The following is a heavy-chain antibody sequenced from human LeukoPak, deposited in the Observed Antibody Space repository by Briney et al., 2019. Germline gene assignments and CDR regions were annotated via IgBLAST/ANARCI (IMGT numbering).Heavy chain of an antibody. V-gene: IGHV3-7*01. CDR1: GFTFSSYW. J-gene: IGHJ4*02. Sequence: PGGSLRLSCAASGFTFSSYWMSWVRQAPGKGLEWVANIKHDGSEKYYVDSVKGRFTISRDNAKNSLYLPMNSLRAEDTAVYYCARDYWNDGDGGDHWGQGTLVSVSS. CDR2: IKHDGSEK. CDR3: ARDYWNDGDGGDH. D-gene: IGHD1-1*01.